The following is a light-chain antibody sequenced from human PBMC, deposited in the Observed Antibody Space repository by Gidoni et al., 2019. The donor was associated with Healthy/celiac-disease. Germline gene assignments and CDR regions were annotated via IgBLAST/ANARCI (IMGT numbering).Light chain of an antibody. J-gene: IGKJ1*01. V-gene: IGKV1-27*01. CDR2: AAS. CDR1: PGISNY. Sequence: DSQMTQSPASLSASVGDRVTSTCRASPGISNYLAWYQQKPGKVPKLLIYAASTLQSGVPSRFSGSGSGTDFTLTISSLQPEDVATYYCQKYNSAPQTFGQGTKVEIK. CDR3: QKYNSAPQT.